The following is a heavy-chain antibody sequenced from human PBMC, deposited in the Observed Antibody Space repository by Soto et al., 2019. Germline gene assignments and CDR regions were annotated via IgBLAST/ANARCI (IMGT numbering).Heavy chain of an antibody. CDR2: ISYDGYNK. Sequence: GGSLRLSCAASGFTFSSYGMHWVRQTPAKGLEWVAVISYDGYNKYYADSVKGRFTISRDNSKNTLYLQMNGLRSEDTAVYYCAREDSSSWYDLYSPASETNAFDIWGQGTMVTVSS. D-gene: IGHD6-13*01. CDR3: AREDSSSWYDLYSPASETNAFDI. V-gene: IGHV3-30*03. CDR1: GFTFSSYG. J-gene: IGHJ3*02.